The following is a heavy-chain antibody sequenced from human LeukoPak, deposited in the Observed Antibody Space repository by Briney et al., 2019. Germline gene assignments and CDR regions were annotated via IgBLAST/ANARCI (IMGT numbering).Heavy chain of an antibody. D-gene: IGHD6-13*01. J-gene: IGHJ4*02. CDR3: ARDSSRTKSDY. Sequence: GSLRLSCAASGFTFSSYGMHWVRQPPGKGLECVGSIYYSGSTYYNPSLKSRVTISVDTSKNQFSLKLSSVTAADTAVYYCARDSSRTKSDYWGQGTLVTVSS. CDR1: GFTFSSYG. CDR2: IYYSGST. V-gene: IGHV4-39*07.